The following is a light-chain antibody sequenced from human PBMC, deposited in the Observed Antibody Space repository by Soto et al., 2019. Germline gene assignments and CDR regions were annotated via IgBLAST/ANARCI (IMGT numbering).Light chain of an antibody. CDR3: MQGTHWPWT. CDR1: QSLVHSDGKAY. CDR2: QVS. V-gene: IGKV2-30*02. Sequence: DAVLTQSPLSLPVTLGQPAAISCRSSQSLVHSDGKAYLIWFQQRPGQSPRRLIYQVSSRDAGVPDRVSGSGSRTDFTLIISGVEAEDVGVYYCMQGTHWPWTFGRGNKVEIQ. J-gene: IGKJ1*01.